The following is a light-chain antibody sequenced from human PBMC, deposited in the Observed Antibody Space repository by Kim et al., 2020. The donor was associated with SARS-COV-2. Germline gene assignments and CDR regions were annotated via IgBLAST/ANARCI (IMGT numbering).Light chain of an antibody. V-gene: IGKV3-11*01. Sequence: LSPGEEATLPCKANQSVSSYLSWYQQKPGQAPRLLIYDASNRATGIPARFSGSGSGTDFTLTISSREPEDFAVYYCQQRSNWYTFGQGTKLEI. CDR2: DAS. CDR3: QQRSNWYT. CDR1: QSVSSY. J-gene: IGKJ2*01.